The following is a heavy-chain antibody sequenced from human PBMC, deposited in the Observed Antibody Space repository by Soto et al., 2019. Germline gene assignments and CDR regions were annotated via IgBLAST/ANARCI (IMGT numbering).Heavy chain of an antibody. J-gene: IGHJ5*02. CDR2: INPNSGGT. CDR3: ARDLWFGTQQNLLWVDP. Sequence: ASVKVSCKASGYTFTGYYMHWVRPAPGQGREWMGWINPNSGGTNYAQKFQGRVTMTRDTSISTAYMELSRLRSVDTAVYYCARDLWFGTQQNLLWVDPWGQGTLVTVSS. CDR1: GYTFTGYY. D-gene: IGHD3-10*01. V-gene: IGHV1-2*02.